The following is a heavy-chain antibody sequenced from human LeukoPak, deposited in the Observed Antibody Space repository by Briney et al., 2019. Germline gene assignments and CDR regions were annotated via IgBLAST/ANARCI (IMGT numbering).Heavy chain of an antibody. D-gene: IGHD4-11*01. J-gene: IGHJ4*02. CDR1: GFTFGDYA. V-gene: IGHV3-49*03. CDR3: TRDRGAYSLHDY. Sequence: GGSLRLSCTASGFTFGDYAMSWIRQAPGKGLEWVGFIRSKAYGETADYAASVKGRFTISRDDSKAIAYLQMNSLKTEDTAVYHCTRDRGAYSLHDYWGQGTLVTVSS. CDR2: IRSKAYGETA.